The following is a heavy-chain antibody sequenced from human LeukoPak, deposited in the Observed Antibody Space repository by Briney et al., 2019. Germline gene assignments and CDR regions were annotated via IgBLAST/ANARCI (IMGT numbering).Heavy chain of an antibody. CDR1: GYTITNNY. J-gene: IGHJ4*02. V-gene: IGHV1-2*02. Sequence: VASVKVSCKASGYTITNNYMHWVRQAPGQGLEWMGWINPNSGGTNYAQKFQGRVTMTRDTSISTAYMELSRLRSDDTAVYYCARARVTVTTNVAADYWGQGTLVTVSS. CDR3: ARARVTVTTNVAADY. D-gene: IGHD4-17*01. CDR2: INPNSGGT.